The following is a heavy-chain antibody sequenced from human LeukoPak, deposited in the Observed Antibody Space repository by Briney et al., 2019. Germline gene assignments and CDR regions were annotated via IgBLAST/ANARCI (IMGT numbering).Heavy chain of an antibody. CDR2: IYYSGST. D-gene: IGHD6-19*01. CDR1: GGSISSSSYY. Sequence: SETLSLTCTVSGGSISSSSYYWGWIRQPPGKGLEWIGSIYYSGSTYYNPSLKSRVTISVDTSKNQFSLKLSSVTAADTAVYYCARATPAVAGPRGNFDYWGQGTLVTVSS. J-gene: IGHJ4*02. V-gene: IGHV4-39*07. CDR3: ARATPAVAGPRGNFDY.